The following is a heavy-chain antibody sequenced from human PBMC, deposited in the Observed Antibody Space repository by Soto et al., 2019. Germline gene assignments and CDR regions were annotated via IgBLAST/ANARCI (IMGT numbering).Heavy chain of an antibody. CDR1: GFTFSNAW. D-gene: IGHD2-15*01. V-gene: IGHV3-15*01. J-gene: IGHJ5*02. CDR2: IKSKTDGGTT. CDR3: TTENCSGGSCSRRGNWFDP. Sequence: RRLSCAASGFTFSNAWMSWVRQAPGKGLEWVGRIKSKTDGGTTDYAAPVKGGFTISRDDSKNTLYLQMNSLKTEDTAVYYCTTENCSGGSCSRRGNWFDPWGQGTLVTVSS.